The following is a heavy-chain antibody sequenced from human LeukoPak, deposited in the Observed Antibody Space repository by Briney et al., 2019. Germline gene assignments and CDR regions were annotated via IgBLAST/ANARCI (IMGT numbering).Heavy chain of an antibody. Sequence: GRSLRLSCAASGFTFSSYAMHWVRQAPGKGREWVAVISYDGSNKYYADSVKGRFTISRDNSKNTLYLQMNSLRAEDTAVYYCAREARLKSTNGVPRPELDYWGQGTLVTVSS. CDR3: AREARLKSTNGVPRPELDY. CDR2: ISYDGSNK. D-gene: IGHD2-8*01. V-gene: IGHV3-30-3*01. J-gene: IGHJ4*02. CDR1: GFTFSSYA.